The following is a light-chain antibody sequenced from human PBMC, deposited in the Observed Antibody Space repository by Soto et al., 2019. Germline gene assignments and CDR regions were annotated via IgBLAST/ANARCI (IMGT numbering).Light chain of an antibody. CDR3: QHYGSSPFT. CDR2: GTF. CDR1: QSVSSSY. Sequence: EIVLTQSPGTLSLSPGEIATLSCRASQSVSSSYLAWFQQIPGQAPRLLIHGTFSRASGIRDRFSGSGSGTDFALTISRLEPEDFAVYCCQHYGSSPFTFGPGTKVDIK. J-gene: IGKJ3*01. V-gene: IGKV3-20*01.